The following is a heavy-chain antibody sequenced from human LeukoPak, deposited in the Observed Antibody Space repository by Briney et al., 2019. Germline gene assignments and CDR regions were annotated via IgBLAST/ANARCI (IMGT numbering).Heavy chain of an antibody. V-gene: IGHV3-66*01. D-gene: IGHD3-10*01. J-gene: IGHJ4*02. CDR3: AITMVRGVIVFDY. CDR2: IYSGGST. Sequence: GGSLRLSCAASGFTVSSNYMSWVRQAPGKGLEWVSVIYSGGSTYYADSVKGRFTISRDNSKNTLYLQMNSLRAEDTAVYYCAITMVRGVIVFDYWGQGTLVTVSS. CDR1: GFTVSSNY.